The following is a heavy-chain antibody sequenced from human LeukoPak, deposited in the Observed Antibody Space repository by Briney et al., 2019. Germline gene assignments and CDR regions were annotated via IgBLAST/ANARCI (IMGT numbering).Heavy chain of an antibody. Sequence: GGSLRLSCAAPGFTFSSYAMSWVRQAPGKGLEWVSAISGSGGSTYYADSVKGRFTISRDNSKNTLYLQMNSLRAEDTAVYYCALVLTGYHYYYYYGMDVWGQGTTVTLSS. V-gene: IGHV3-23*01. CDR1: GFTFSSYA. D-gene: IGHD3-9*01. J-gene: IGHJ6*02. CDR3: ALVLTGYHYYYYYGMDV. CDR2: ISGSGGST.